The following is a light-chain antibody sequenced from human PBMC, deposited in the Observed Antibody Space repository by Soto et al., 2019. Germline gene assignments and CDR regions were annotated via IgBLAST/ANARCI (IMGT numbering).Light chain of an antibody. CDR1: QSIDIY. V-gene: IGKV1-39*01. Sequence: QLTQSPSSLSASVGDRVTITCRASQSIDIYLHWYQQKPGKAPKLLIYSASSSQRGVPSRFSGSGSGTDFTRTISSLQPEDSATYCCQQSYSHPTFGQGTKVEVK. CDR2: SAS. J-gene: IGKJ1*01. CDR3: QQSYSHPT.